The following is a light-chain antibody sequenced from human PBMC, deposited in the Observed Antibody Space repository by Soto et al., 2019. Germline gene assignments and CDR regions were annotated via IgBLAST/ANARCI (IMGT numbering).Light chain of an antibody. J-gene: IGLJ7*01. V-gene: IGLV3-21*04. CDR1: NIGIKS. CDR2: YDS. CDR3: QVWDSSSDHVV. Sequence: SYELSQPPSLSVAPGKTATISCGGNNIGIKSVYWYQQKPGQAPVLVNYYDSDRPPGIPERFSGSNSGNTATLTISRVEAGDEADYYCQVWDSSSDHVVFGGGTQLTVL.